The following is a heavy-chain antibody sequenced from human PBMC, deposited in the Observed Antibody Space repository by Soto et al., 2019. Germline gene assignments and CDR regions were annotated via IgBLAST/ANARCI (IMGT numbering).Heavy chain of an antibody. CDR1: GGTFSTSA. Sequence: QVQLVQSGAEVKKPGSSVKVSCKASGGTFSTSAISWVRQAPGQGLEWVGGIMPVFPTPDYAQNFQGRVTITADESKTPAYLELTSLRADDTAVYYCARDKDRLQLGGNYYYILDVWGQGTAITVSS. CDR3: ARDKDRLQLGGNYYYILDV. D-gene: IGHD1-1*01. V-gene: IGHV1-69*12. J-gene: IGHJ6*02. CDR2: IMPVFPTP.